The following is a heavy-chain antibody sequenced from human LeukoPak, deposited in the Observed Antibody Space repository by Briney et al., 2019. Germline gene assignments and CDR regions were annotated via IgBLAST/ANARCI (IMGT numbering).Heavy chain of an antibody. Sequence: SETLSLTCTVSGYSISSGYYWGWIRQPPGKGLEWIGSIYHSGSTYYNPSLKSRVTISVDTSKNQFSLKLSSVTAADTAVYYCARESVDFRAVAGDYWGQGTLVTVSS. D-gene: IGHD6-19*01. V-gene: IGHV4-38-2*02. J-gene: IGHJ4*02. CDR2: IYHSGST. CDR1: GYSISSGYY. CDR3: ARESVDFRAVAGDY.